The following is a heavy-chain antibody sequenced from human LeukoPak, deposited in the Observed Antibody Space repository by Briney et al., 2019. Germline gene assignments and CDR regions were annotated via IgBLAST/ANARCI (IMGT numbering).Heavy chain of an antibody. CDR3: AKGAYGSGTMGNWFDP. CDR1: GFTFSSYA. V-gene: IGHV3-23*01. J-gene: IGHJ5*02. CDR2: MSGSGGST. D-gene: IGHD3-10*01. Sequence: PGGSLRLSCAASGFTFSSYAMSWVRQAPGKGLEWVSAMSGSGGSTYYADSVRGRFTISRDNSKNTLYLQMNSLRAEDTAVYYCAKGAYGSGTMGNWFDPWGQGTLVTVSS.